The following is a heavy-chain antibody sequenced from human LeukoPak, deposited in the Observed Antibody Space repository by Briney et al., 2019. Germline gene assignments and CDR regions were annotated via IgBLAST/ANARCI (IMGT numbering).Heavy chain of an antibody. D-gene: IGHD3-3*01. Sequence: GGSLRLSCAASGFTFSSYAMSWVRQAPGKGLEWVSAISGSGGSTYYADSVKGRFTISRDNSKNTLYLQMNSLRAEDTAVYYCAKAKAAPKLTRLLGYWGQGTLVTVSS. CDR2: ISGSGGST. CDR3: AKAKAAPKLTRLLGY. CDR1: GFTFSSYA. J-gene: IGHJ4*02. V-gene: IGHV3-23*01.